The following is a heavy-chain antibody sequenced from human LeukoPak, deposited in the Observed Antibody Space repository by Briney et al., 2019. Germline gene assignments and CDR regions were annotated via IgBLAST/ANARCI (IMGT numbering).Heavy chain of an antibody. J-gene: IGHJ6*02. Sequence: PGGSLRLSCAASGFTFSDYYMTWIRQAPGKGLERVSYISGVASDIYYGDSVKGRFTISRDNAKNSVYLQMNSLRAEDTAVYYCARGGALGMDVWGQGTTVTVSS. CDR1: GFTFSDYY. CDR2: ISGVASDI. CDR3: ARGGALGMDV. D-gene: IGHD1-26*01. V-gene: IGHV3-11*01.